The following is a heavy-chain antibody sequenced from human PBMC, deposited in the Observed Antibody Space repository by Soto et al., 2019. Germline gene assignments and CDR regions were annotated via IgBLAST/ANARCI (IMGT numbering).Heavy chain of an antibody. D-gene: IGHD1-1*01. Sequence: GESLKISCTVSGYTFSTYWIGWVRQMPGKGLECMGIIYPADSDTRYSPSFQGQVSISVDQSITTAYLEWSSLKASDSAFYYCARLPSISGRYYFDYWGQGTLVTVSS. CDR1: GYTFSTYW. V-gene: IGHV5-51*01. CDR2: IYPADSDT. CDR3: ARLPSISGRYYFDY. J-gene: IGHJ4*02.